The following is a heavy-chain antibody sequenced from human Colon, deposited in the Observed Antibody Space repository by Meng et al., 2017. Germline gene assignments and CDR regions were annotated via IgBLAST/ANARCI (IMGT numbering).Heavy chain of an antibody. CDR2: ISYDGSNK. Sequence: QVQLVQSGVEVRKPGASLRVSCAASGFTISSYTMHWVRQAPGKGLEWVAVISYDGSNKYYADSVKGRFTISRDNSKNTLYLQMNSLRDEDTAVYYCATKAVAGIDDFDYWGQGTLVTVSS. CDR3: ATKAVAGIDDFDY. V-gene: IGHV3-30*01. J-gene: IGHJ4*02. D-gene: IGHD6-19*01. CDR1: GFTISSYT.